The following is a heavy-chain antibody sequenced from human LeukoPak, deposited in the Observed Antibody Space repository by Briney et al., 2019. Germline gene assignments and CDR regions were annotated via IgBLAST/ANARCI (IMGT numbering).Heavy chain of an antibody. J-gene: IGHJ5*02. CDR2: ISGSGGST. D-gene: IGHD3-3*01. CDR3: AKGWGYDFWSGYFWFDP. V-gene: IGHV3-23*01. CDR1: GFTFSSYA. Sequence: GGSLRLSCAASGFTFSSYAMSWVRQAPGQGLEWVSAISGSGGSTYYADSVKGRFTISRDNSKNTLYLQMNSLRAEDTAVYYCAKGWGYDFWSGYFWFDPWGQGTLVTVSS.